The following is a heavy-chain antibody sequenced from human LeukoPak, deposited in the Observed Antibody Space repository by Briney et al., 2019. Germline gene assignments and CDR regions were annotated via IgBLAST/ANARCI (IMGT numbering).Heavy chain of an antibody. CDR3: ARGGRGSAAVVAPRSFDI. CDR2: ISTSSSYI. D-gene: IGHD3-22*01. J-gene: IGHJ3*02. CDR1: GFTFSSYS. Sequence: GGSLRLSCAASGFTFSSYSMNWVRQAPGKGLEWVSSISTSSSYIYYADSVKGRFTISRDNAKNSLFLQMNSLRAEDTAVYYCARGGRGSAAVVAPRSFDIWGQGTMVTVSS. V-gene: IGHV3-21*01.